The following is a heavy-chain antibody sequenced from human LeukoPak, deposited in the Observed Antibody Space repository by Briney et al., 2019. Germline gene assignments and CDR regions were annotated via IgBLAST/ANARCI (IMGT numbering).Heavy chain of an antibody. V-gene: IGHV4-59*01. CDR2: IYSSGST. D-gene: IGHD1-26*01. J-gene: IGHJ4*02. CDR3: ARAGIVGAYFDY. CDR1: GVSISSYY. Sequence: PSETLSLTCTVSGVSISSYYWSWLRQPPGKGREWIGYIYSSGSTNYTPSLKSRVTISVDTSKNQFSLKLSSVTAADTAVYYCARAGIVGAYFDYWGQGTLVTVSS.